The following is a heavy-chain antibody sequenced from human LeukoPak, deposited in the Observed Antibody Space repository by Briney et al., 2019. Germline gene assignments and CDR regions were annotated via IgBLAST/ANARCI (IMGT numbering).Heavy chain of an antibody. Sequence: PGRSLRLSCPASGFTFSSYAMSCVRQAPGKWLEWVSAISGSGGSTYYADSVKGRPTISRDNSKNTLYLQMNSLRAEDTAVYYCAKAVWSGSYGPCVDYWGQGTLVTVSS. D-gene: IGHD1-26*01. CDR2: ISGSGGST. J-gene: IGHJ4*02. CDR1: GFTFSSYA. V-gene: IGHV3-23*01. CDR3: AKAVWSGSYGPCVDY.